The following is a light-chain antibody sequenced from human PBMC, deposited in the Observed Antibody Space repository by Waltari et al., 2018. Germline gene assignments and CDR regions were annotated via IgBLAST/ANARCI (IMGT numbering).Light chain of an antibody. V-gene: IGKV1-33*01. J-gene: IGKJ5*01. CDR1: QEISNY. CDR3: QQYDNRPPT. Sequence: DIQMTQSPSSLSASVGDRVTITCQASQEISNYLNCYQQKPGKAPKILIYDAYNLETGVPSRFSGSGSCTDFTFTISSLQPEDIATYYCQQYDNRPPTFGQGTRLEIK. CDR2: DAY.